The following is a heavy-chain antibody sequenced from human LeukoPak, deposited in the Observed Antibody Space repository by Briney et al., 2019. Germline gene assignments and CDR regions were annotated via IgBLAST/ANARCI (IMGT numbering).Heavy chain of an antibody. Sequence: SETLSLTCAVYGGSFSGYYWSWIRQPPGKGLEWIGEINHSGSTNYNPSLKSRVTISVDKSKNQFSLKLSSVTAADTAVYYCARVAVAGTLDYWGQGTLVTVSS. J-gene: IGHJ4*02. CDR2: INHSGST. CDR3: ARVAVAGTLDY. CDR1: GGSFSGYY. D-gene: IGHD6-19*01. V-gene: IGHV4-34*01.